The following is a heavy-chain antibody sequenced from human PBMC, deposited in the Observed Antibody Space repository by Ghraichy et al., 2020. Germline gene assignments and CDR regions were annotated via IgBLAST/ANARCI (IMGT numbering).Heavy chain of an antibody. D-gene: IGHD2-15*01. J-gene: IGHJ5*02. CDR2: INQDGTER. CDR1: GFTLTDYW. Sequence: GGSLRLSCAASGFTLTDYWMVWVRQAPEKGLKCVASINQDGTERRYVDSVRGRFTISKDNTKNSIYLQMSRLGVEDTALYYCARVGYCRGPGWGGRDWFDPWGQGTLVTVSP. V-gene: IGHV3-7*04. CDR3: ARVGYCRGPGWGGRDWFDP.